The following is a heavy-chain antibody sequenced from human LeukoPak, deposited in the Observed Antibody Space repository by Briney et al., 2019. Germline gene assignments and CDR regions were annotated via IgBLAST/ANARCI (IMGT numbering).Heavy chain of an antibody. CDR1: GFTFGDYA. J-gene: IGHJ5*02. Sequence: PGRSLRLSCTASGFTFGDYAMSWFHQAPGKGLEWVGFIRSKAYGGTTEYAASVKGRFTISRDDSKSIAYLQMNSLKTEDTAVYYCTRSRGYGRFFNWFDPWGQGTLVTVSS. CDR2: IRSKAYGGTT. CDR3: TRSRGYGRFFNWFDP. V-gene: IGHV3-49*03. D-gene: IGHD3-3*01.